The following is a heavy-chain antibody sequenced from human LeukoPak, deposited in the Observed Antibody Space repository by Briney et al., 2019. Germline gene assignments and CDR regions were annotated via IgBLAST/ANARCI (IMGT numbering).Heavy chain of an antibody. J-gene: IGHJ6*02. V-gene: IGHV3-53*01. CDR2: IYSGGST. CDR3: ARETVTTGYGMDV. CDR1: GFTVSSNY. Sequence: GGSLRLSCAASGFTVSSNYMSWVRQAPGKGLEWVSDIYSGGSTYYADSVKGRFTISRDNSKNTLYLQMNSLRAEDTAVYYCARETVTTGYGMDVWGQGTTVTVSS. D-gene: IGHD4-17*01.